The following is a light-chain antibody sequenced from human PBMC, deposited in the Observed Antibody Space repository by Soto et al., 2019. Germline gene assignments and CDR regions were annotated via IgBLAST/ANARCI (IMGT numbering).Light chain of an antibody. V-gene: IGKV3-20*01. Sequence: EIVLTQSPGTLSLSPGERATLSCGASQSVTSNYLAWYQQKPGQAPRLLIFGASIRVTGIPDRFIGSGSGTQFTLTISRLEPEYFAVYYCQHYVTSRTTFGQGTKVEVK. J-gene: IGKJ1*01. CDR1: QSVTSNY. CDR3: QHYVTSRTT. CDR2: GAS.